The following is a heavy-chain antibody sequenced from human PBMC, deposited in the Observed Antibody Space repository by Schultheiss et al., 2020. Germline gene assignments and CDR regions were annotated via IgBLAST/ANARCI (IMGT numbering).Heavy chain of an antibody. V-gene: IGHV3-7*01. D-gene: IGHD3-10*01. CDR2: IKQDGSER. CDR1: GFSFSSYW. CDR3: AKFYGSGTYRDY. J-gene: IGHJ4*02. Sequence: GGSLRLSCAASGFSFSSYWMTWVRQAPGKGLEWVANIKQDGSERYYVDSVKGRFTISRDNAKNSLYLQMNSLRVEDTAVYYCAKFYGSGTYRDYWGQGILVTVSS.